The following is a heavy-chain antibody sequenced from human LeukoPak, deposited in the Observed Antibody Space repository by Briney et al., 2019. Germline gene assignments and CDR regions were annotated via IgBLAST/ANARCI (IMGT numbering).Heavy chain of an antibody. CDR2: INQDGTDK. Sequence: GGSLRLSCGASGFIFSSYSMKWVRQAPGKGLEWVANINQDGTDKYYVDSVKGRFTISRDNAKNSLYLQMNSLRAEDTAVYYCAREIVGTHKSRFDPWGQGTLVTVSP. J-gene: IGHJ5*02. CDR3: AREIVGTHKSRFDP. V-gene: IGHV3-7*03. CDR1: GFIFSSYS. D-gene: IGHD1-26*01.